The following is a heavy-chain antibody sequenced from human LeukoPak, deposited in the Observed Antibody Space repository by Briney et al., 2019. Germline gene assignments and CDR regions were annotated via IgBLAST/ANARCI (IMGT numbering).Heavy chain of an antibody. Sequence: GGSLRLSCAASGFTFSSYTMNWVRQAPGKGLEWVSGISGSGGSTYYADSVKGRFTISRDNSKNTLYLQMNSLRAEDTAVYYCAKSSYYDSSGYYRGYYFDYWGPGTLVTVSS. J-gene: IGHJ4*02. V-gene: IGHV3-23*01. CDR3: AKSSYYDSSGYYRGYYFDY. CDR2: ISGSGGST. CDR1: GFTFSSYT. D-gene: IGHD3-22*01.